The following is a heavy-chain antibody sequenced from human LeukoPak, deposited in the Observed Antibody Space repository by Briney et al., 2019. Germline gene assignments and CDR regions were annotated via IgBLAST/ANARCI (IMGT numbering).Heavy chain of an antibody. CDR2: INTPERT. V-gene: IGHV4-61*02. J-gene: IGHJ3*02. Sequence: SETLSLTCTVSGDSISSGHYYWNWIRQPAGKGLEWIGRINTPERTYYNPSLKSRVTISVDTSKNQFSLKLSSVTAADTAVYYCARLPVTYYYDTTGMGAFDIWGQGTMVTVSS. CDR3: ARLPVTYYYDTTGMGAFDI. CDR1: GDSISSGHYY. D-gene: IGHD3-22*01.